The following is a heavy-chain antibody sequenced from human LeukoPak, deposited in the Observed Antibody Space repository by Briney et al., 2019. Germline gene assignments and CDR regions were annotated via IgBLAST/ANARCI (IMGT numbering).Heavy chain of an antibody. J-gene: IGHJ4*02. V-gene: IGHV1-69*06. CDR3: ARATAAGTDIDY. CDR1: GGTFSSYA. D-gene: IGHD6-13*01. CDR2: IIPIFGTA. Sequence: ASVKVSCKASGGTFSSYAISWVRQAPGEGLEWMVGIIPIFGTANYAQKFEGRVTITADKSTSTAYMELSSLRSEDTAVYCCARATAAGTDIDYWGQGTLVTVSS.